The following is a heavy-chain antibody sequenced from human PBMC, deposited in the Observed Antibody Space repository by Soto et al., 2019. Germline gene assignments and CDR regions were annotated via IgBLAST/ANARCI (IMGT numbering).Heavy chain of an antibody. Sequence: SETLSLTCTVSAGSISSGDYYWSWIRQPPGKGLEWIGYIYYSGSTYYNPSLKSRVTISVDTSKNQFSLKLSSVTAADTAVYYCARFIAARPGFYYYYGMDVWGQGTTVTVSS. D-gene: IGHD6-6*01. CDR2: IYYSGST. J-gene: IGHJ6*02. CDR1: AGSISSGDYY. CDR3: ARFIAARPGFYYYYGMDV. V-gene: IGHV4-30-4*01.